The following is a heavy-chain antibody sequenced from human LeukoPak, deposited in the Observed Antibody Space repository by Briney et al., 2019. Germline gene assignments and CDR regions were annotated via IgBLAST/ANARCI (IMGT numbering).Heavy chain of an antibody. D-gene: IGHD1-26*01. CDR2: IKQDGSEK. J-gene: IGHJ4*02. Sequence: GGSLTLSCAVSGFTFSSYWMSWLRQAPAKGQEWVANIKQDGSEKYYVDSVKGRFTISRDNAKNSLYLQMNTLRAEDTAVYYCARDRYVTRSWGYDFDYWGQGTLVTVSS. V-gene: IGHV3-7*01. CDR3: ARDRYVTRSWGYDFDY. CDR1: GFTFSSYW.